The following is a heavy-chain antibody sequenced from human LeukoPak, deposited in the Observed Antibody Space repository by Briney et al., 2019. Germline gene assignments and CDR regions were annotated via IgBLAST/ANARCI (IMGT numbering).Heavy chain of an antibody. CDR2: MYYTGTT. D-gene: IGHD5-12*01. V-gene: IGHV4-39*07. Sequence: PSETLSLTCSVSGGSIRSLGYSWGWVRQPRGKGLEWIASMYYTGTTYYNPSLKSRVTMSVDTSKNQFSLNLTSVTAADTAVFYCARSVSAYAGRGWFDPWGQGTLVTVSS. CDR3: ARSVSAYAGRGWFDP. J-gene: IGHJ5*02. CDR1: GGSIRSLGYS.